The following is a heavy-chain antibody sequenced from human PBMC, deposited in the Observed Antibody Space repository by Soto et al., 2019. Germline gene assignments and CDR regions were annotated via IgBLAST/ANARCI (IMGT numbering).Heavy chain of an antibody. J-gene: IGHJ5*02. D-gene: IGHD3-3*01. V-gene: IGHV3-23*01. Sequence: EVQLLESGGGLVQPGGSLRLSCAASGFTFSSYAMSWVRQAPGKGLEWVSAISGSGGSTYYADSVKGRFTISGDNSKNTLYLQMNSLRAEDTAVYYCAKGPITIFGPDSNWFDPWGQGTLVTVSS. CDR3: AKGPITIFGPDSNWFDP. CDR2: ISGSGGST. CDR1: GFTFSSYA.